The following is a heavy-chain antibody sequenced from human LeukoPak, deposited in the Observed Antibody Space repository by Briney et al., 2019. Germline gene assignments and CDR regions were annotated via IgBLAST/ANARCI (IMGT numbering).Heavy chain of an antibody. CDR3: AGALRYYSDSSGYAFDY. D-gene: IGHD3-22*01. V-gene: IGHV1-69*13. Sequence: SVKVSCKASGGTFRSFAISWVRQAPGQGLEWMGGIIPIFRTANYAQKFQGRVTITADESTSTAYMELSSLRSEDTAVYHCAGALRYYSDSSGYAFDYWGQGTLVTVSS. CDR2: IIPIFRTA. J-gene: IGHJ4*02. CDR1: GGTFRSFA.